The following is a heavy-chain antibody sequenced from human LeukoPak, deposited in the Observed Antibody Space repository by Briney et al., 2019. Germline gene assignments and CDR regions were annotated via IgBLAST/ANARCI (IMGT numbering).Heavy chain of an antibody. CDR1: GFTFSIYA. D-gene: IGHD3-3*01. CDR3: AERYYDFPLDY. J-gene: IGHJ4*02. CDR2: ISANGGET. V-gene: IGHV3-23*01. Sequence: PTGGSLRLSCAASGFTFSIYAMNWVRQAPGKGLEWVSSISANGGETHYADSVKGWFTISRDNSKNTLYLQINNPRVEDTAVYYCAERYYDFPLDYWGQGTLVTVSS.